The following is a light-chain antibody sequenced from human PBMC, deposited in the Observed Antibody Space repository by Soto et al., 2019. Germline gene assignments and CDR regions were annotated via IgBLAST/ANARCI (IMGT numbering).Light chain of an antibody. V-gene: IGLV2-14*01. CDR1: SSDVGGYNY. J-gene: IGLJ2*01. CDR2: DVS. Sequence: QSALTQPASVSGSPGQSITISCTGTSSDVGGYNYVSWYQQHPGKAHKLMIYDVSNRPSGVSNRFSGSKSGNTASRTISGLQAEDEADYYCSSYTSLSTVVFGGGTQLTVL. CDR3: SSYTSLSTVV.